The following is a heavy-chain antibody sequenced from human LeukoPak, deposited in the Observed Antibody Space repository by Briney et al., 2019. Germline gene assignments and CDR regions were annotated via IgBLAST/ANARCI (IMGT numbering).Heavy chain of an antibody. J-gene: IGHJ5*02. CDR1: GGSISSSSYY. D-gene: IGHD3-16*01. V-gene: IGHV4-39*02. CDR2: IYYSGST. CDR3: ARESDGITT. Sequence: PSETLSLICTVSGGSISSSSYYWGWIRQPPGKGLEWIGSIYYSGSTYYNPSLKSRVTISVDTSKNQFSLKLSSVTAADTAVYYCARESDGITTLGQGTLVTVSS.